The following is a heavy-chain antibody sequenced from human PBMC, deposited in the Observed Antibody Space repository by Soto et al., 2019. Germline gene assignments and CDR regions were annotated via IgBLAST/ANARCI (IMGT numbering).Heavy chain of an antibody. J-gene: IGHJ4*02. V-gene: IGHV1-69*01. CDR2: MIPIFGTT. D-gene: IGHD1-26*01. CDR3: TVRSMGDVDS. CDR1: GGTFGTYI. Sequence: QVHLVQSGAEVKKPGSSVKVSCTASGGTFGTYIISWVRQGPGQGLEWMGGMIPIFGTTTYAQKFQGRVTITADESSGTAYMDLSSLRSGDTALYYCTVRSMGDVDSWGQGTLVAVSS.